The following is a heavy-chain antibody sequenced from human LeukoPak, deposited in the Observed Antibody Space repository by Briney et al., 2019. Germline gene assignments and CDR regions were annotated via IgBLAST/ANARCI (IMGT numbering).Heavy chain of an antibody. J-gene: IGHJ3*02. CDR2: ISISGTTI. CDR1: GLTFSTYE. D-gene: IGHD6-6*01. Sequence: GGSLRLSFAASGLTFSTYEMKWVRQAPGKRLERVSYISISGTTIYYADPVKGRFTISRDNAKNSLYLQMNSLRVGDMAVYYCAREGLWGAARDAFDIWGQGTMVTVSS. CDR3: AREGLWGAARDAFDI. V-gene: IGHV3-48*03.